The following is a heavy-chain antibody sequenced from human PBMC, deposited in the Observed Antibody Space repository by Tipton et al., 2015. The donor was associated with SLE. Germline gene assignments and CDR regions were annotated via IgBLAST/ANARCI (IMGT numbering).Heavy chain of an antibody. J-gene: IGHJ4*02. CDR3: ARAGILTGYYPYFDY. V-gene: IGHV4-34*01. D-gene: IGHD3-9*01. CDR1: GVSFSGYY. CDR2: INDAEGA. Sequence: TLSLTCEVYGVSFSGYYWSWIRQPPGKGLEWIGEINDAEGANYNPSLESRVTISIDKSKNRFSLRVSSVTAADTAVYYCARAGILTGYYPYFDYWGQGNLVTVSS.